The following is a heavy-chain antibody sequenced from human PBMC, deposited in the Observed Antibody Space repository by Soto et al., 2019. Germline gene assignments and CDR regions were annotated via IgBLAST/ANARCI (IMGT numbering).Heavy chain of an antibody. CDR1: GGSISSSSYY. CDR2: IYYSGST. Sequence: PSETLALTCTVSGGSISSSSYYWGWIRQPPGKGLEWIGSIYYSGSTYYNPSLKSRVTISVDTSKNQFSLKLSSVTAADMAVYYCARQSQASSSSPGVNWFDPWGQGTLVTVSS. V-gene: IGHV4-39*01. J-gene: IGHJ5*02. CDR3: ARQSQASSSSPGVNWFDP. D-gene: IGHD6-6*01.